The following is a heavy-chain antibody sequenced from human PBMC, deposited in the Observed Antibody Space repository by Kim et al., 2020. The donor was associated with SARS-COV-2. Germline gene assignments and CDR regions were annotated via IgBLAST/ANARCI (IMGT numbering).Heavy chain of an antibody. CDR3: ARWSGTYYDY. CDR1: GFTVSNNY. J-gene: IGHJ4*02. CDR2: IYYDGTT. V-gene: IGHV3-66*01. D-gene: IGHD3-3*01. Sequence: GGSLRLSCAASGFTVSNNYMSWVRQTPGKGLEWVSIIYYDGTTYYTDSMKDRFTISRDNSKNTLYLQMNSLRAEDTSVYYCARWSGTYYDYWGQGTLVTV.